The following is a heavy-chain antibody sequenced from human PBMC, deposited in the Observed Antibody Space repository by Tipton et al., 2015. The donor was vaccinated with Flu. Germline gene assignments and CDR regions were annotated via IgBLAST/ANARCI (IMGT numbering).Heavy chain of an antibody. CDR2: ISPYNGNT. Sequence: QLVQSGAEVKKPGASVKVSCKASGYTFTNYGITWVRQAPGQGLEWMGWISPYNGNTNYAQKLQGRVTMTTDTSTTTTYMELRSLRSDDTAVYYCARQLAARPPHFDYWGQGTLVTVSS. D-gene: IGHD6-6*01. CDR3: ARQLAARPPHFDY. CDR1: GYTFTNYG. V-gene: IGHV1-18*04. J-gene: IGHJ4*02.